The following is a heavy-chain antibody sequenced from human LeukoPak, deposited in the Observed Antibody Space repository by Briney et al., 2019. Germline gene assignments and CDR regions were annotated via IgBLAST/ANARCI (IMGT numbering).Heavy chain of an antibody. D-gene: IGHD3-22*01. CDR3: FRGYYYSHYYYYYMDV. CDR2: ISYSGST. J-gene: IGHJ6*03. V-gene: IGHV4-39*01. Sequence: SETLSLTCTVSGGSISSGTYYWGWIRQPPGKGLEWIGSISYSGSTYYNPSLKSRVTISVDMSKNQFSLKLSSVTAADTAVYYCFRGYYYSHYYYYYMDVWGKGTTVTVSS. CDR1: GGSISSGTYY.